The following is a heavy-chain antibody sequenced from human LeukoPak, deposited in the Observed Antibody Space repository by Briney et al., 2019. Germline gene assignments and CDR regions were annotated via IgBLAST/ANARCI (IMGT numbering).Heavy chain of an antibody. Sequence: SETLSLTCTVSGGSISSYYWSWIRQPPGKGLEWIGEINHSGSTNYNPSLKSRITISVDTSKNQFSLKLISVTAADTAVYYCARKVSIRGGFHWGQGTLVTVSS. CDR1: GGSISSYY. J-gene: IGHJ4*02. D-gene: IGHD2-21*01. V-gene: IGHV4-34*01. CDR2: INHSGST. CDR3: ARKVSIRGGFH.